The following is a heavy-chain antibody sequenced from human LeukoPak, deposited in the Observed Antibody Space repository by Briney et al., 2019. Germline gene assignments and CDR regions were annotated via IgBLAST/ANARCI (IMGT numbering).Heavy chain of an antibody. V-gene: IGHV3-11*01. CDR1: GFTFSDYY. D-gene: IGHD4-11*01. CDR2: ISSSGSTI. Sequence: GGSLRLSCAASGFTFSDYYKSWIRQAPGKGLEWVSYISSSGSTIYYADSVKGRFTISRDNAKNSLYLQMNSLRAEDTAVYYCARDLVPPPYSNYVGGYYYGMDVWGQGTTVTVSS. J-gene: IGHJ6*02. CDR3: ARDLVPPPYSNYVGGYYYGMDV.